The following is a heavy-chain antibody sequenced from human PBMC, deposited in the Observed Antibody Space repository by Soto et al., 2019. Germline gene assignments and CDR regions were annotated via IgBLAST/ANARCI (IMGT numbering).Heavy chain of an antibody. CDR1: GLTFNRYW. J-gene: IGHJ5*02. CDR3: AREFCSGGNCYTYYFDP. D-gene: IGHD2-15*01. V-gene: IGHV3-74*01. CDR2: ISTDGSNT. Sequence: GGSLRLSCAASGLTFNRYWMHWVRHAPGKGLVWVSHISTDGSNTNYADSVKGRFTISRDNAKSTLFLQMNSLRDEDTAVYYCAREFCSGGNCYTYYFDPWGQGIPVTVSS.